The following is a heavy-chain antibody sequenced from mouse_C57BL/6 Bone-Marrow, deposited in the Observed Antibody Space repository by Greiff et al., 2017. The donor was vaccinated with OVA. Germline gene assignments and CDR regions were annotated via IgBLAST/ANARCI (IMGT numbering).Heavy chain of an antibody. Sequence: EVQLVESGGDLVKPGGSLKLSCAASGFTFSSYGMSWVRQTPDKRLEWVATISSGGSYTYYPDSVKGRFTISRDNAKNTLYLQRSSLKSEDTAMYYCARLGAWFAYWGQGTLVTVSA. CDR3: ARLGAWFAY. J-gene: IGHJ3*01. V-gene: IGHV5-6*01. CDR1: GFTFSSYG. CDR2: ISSGGSYT.